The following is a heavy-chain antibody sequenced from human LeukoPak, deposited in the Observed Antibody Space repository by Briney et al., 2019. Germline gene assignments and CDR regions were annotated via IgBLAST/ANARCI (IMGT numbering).Heavy chain of an antibody. V-gene: IGHV1-46*01. J-gene: IGHJ4*02. D-gene: IGHD4-23*01. Sequence: ASVKVSCKASGYTFTSYYIHWVRQAPGQGLECMGIISPSGGSTTYAQKFQGRVTMTRDTSTSTDYMELRSLRSEDTAVYYCARATNPVVTPFYFDYWGQGSLVTVSS. CDR2: ISPSGGST. CDR3: ARATNPVVTPFYFDY. CDR1: GYTFTSYY.